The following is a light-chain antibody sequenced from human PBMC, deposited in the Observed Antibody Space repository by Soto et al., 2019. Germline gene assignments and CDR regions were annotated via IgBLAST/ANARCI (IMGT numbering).Light chain of an antibody. V-gene: IGKV3-20*01. CDR3: QQYDSSPST. CDR1: QNVSRSY. CDR2: GAS. J-gene: IGKJ2*01. Sequence: EIVLTQSPGTLSLSPGERATLSCRASQNVSRSYLAWYQQKPGQAPRLLIYGASSRATGIPHRVSGIGSGTRFAFTIIRREPEDFALYYCQQYDSSPSTFGQGTTLQIK.